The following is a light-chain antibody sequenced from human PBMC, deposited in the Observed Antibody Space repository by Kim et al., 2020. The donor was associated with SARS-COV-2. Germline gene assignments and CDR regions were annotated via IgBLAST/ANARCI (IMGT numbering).Light chain of an antibody. CDR3: SEAYHLPLYT. Sequence: EVVLTQSPATLSVSPGERATLSCRASQSISSNLAWYQHKPGQAPRLLIFGASNRATGIPTRFSGSGSETEFTLTISSLQSEDFAVYYWSEAYHLPLYTRGQGTELEL. CDR1: QSISSN. J-gene: IGKJ2*01. V-gene: IGKV3-15*01. CDR2: GAS.